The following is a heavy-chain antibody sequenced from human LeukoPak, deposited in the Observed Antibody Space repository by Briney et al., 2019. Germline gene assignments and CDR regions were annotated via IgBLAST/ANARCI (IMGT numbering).Heavy chain of an antibody. D-gene: IGHD4/OR15-4a*01. CDR3: AKVVLDTTYYFDY. J-gene: IGHJ4*02. Sequence: PGRSLRLSCAASGFTFDDYAMHWVRQAPGKGLEWVSGISWNSGSIGYADSVKGRFTISRDNAKNSLYLQMNSLRAEDTAVYYCAKVVLDTTYYFDYWGQGTLVTVSS. V-gene: IGHV3-9*01. CDR2: ISWNSGSI. CDR1: GFTFDDYA.